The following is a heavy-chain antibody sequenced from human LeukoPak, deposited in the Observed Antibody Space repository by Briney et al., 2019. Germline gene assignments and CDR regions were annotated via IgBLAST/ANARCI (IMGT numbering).Heavy chain of an antibody. CDR2: IREKVNSYTT. CDR3: ATGGYYFDY. J-gene: IGHJ4*02. Sequence: GGSLRLSCAASGFTFSAHYMDWVRQAPGKGLEWVGRIREKVNSYTTVYAASVKGRFTISRDDSTNSVFLQMNSLKTEDTALYYCATGGYYFDYWGQGTLVTVSS. CDR1: GFTFSAHY. V-gene: IGHV3-72*01.